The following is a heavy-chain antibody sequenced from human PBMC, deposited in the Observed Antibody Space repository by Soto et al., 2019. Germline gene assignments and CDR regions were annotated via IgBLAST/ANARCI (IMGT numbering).Heavy chain of an antibody. CDR1: GFTFSSYA. CDR3: ASVLRYFDWLFPHYYYYGMDV. Sequence: GGSLRLSCAASGFTFSSYAMSWVRQAPGKGLEWVSAISGSGGSTYYADSVKGRFTISRDNSKNTLYLQMNSLRAEDTAVYYSASVLRYFDWLFPHYYYYGMDVWGQGTTVTVSS. J-gene: IGHJ6*02. D-gene: IGHD3-9*01. V-gene: IGHV3-23*01. CDR2: ISGSGGST.